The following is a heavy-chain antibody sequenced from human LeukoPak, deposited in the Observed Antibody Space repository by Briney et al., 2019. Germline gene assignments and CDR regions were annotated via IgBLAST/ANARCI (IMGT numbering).Heavy chain of an antibody. CDR3: ATVQFLEWLPD. CDR2: ISTRGTTI. D-gene: IGHD3-3*01. V-gene: IGHV3-11*04. Sequence: GGSLRLSCAASGFTFSNYWMSWVRQAPGKGLEWISYISTRGTTIYYADSVKGRFTISRDNAKNSLFLQMNSLTTEDTAVYYCATVQFLEWLPDWGQGTLVAVS. CDR1: GFTFSNYW. J-gene: IGHJ4*02.